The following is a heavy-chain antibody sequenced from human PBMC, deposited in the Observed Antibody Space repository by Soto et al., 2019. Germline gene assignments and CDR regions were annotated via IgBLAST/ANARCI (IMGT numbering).Heavy chain of an antibody. CDR2: INPNSGGT. V-gene: IGHV1-2*02. CDR3: ARDERVDPTTGYYYGMDV. J-gene: IGHJ6*02. CDR1: GHTFTGYY. Sequence: QVQLVQSGAEVKKPGASVKVSCKTSGHTFTGYYLHWVRQAPGQGLEWIGWINPNSGGTNYAQKFQGRVTVTRDTSISTAYMELGRLTSDDTAVYYCARDERVDPTTGYYYGMDVWSQGTTVTVSS. D-gene: IGHD1-1*01.